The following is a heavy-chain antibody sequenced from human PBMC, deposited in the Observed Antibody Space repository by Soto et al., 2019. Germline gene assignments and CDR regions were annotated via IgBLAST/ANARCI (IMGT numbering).Heavy chain of an antibody. Sequence: PGGSLRLSCAASGFTFSSYEMNWVRQAPGKGLEWVSYISSGGSTIYYADSVRGRFTISRDNAKNSLYLQMNSLRAEDTAVYYCAGDDSGYPSYFHYWGQGTLVTVSS. D-gene: IGHD3-16*02. CDR3: AGDDSGYPSYFHY. CDR1: GFTFSSYE. V-gene: IGHV3-48*03. J-gene: IGHJ4*02. CDR2: ISSGGSTI.